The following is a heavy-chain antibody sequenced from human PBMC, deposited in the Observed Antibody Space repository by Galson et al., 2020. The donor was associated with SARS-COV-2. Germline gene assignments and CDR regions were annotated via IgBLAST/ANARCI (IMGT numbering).Heavy chain of an antibody. CDR1: GYGVTNYW. Sequence: GESLKISCQGSGYGVTNYWIGWVRQMPGKGLEWMGIIYLADSDTSYSPSFQGRVTISADKSITTAFLQWSTLKASDTAMYYCATPYGDYTGNAFDICGQGTMVTVSS. J-gene: IGHJ3*02. CDR3: ATPYGDYTGNAFDI. CDR2: IYLADSDT. V-gene: IGHV5-51*01. D-gene: IGHD4-17*01.